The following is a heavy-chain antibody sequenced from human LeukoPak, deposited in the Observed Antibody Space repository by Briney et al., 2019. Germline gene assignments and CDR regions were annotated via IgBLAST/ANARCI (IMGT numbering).Heavy chain of an antibody. CDR1: EFTFSSYS. Sequence: GGSLRLSCAASEFTFSSYSMNWVRQAPGKGLEWVSSISSSSSYIYYADSVKGRFTISRDNAKNSLYLQMNSLRAEDTAVYYCARLQVTTPGYWGQGTLVTVSS. D-gene: IGHD4-11*01. CDR3: ARLQVTTPGY. CDR2: ISSSSSYI. J-gene: IGHJ4*02. V-gene: IGHV3-21*01.